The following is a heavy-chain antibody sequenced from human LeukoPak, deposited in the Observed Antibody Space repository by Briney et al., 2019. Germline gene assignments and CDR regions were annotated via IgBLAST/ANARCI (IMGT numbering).Heavy chain of an antibody. J-gene: IGHJ4*02. CDR1: GGSINSHY. D-gene: IGHD3-10*01. Sequence: SETLSLTCSVSGGSINSHYWSWIRQPPGKRLEWMGYIFNTGNTNYNPSRASRVTMSVDTSRAQFFLRLSPVTAADTAIYYCASRPADTTWYGVFDYWSQGTLVTVSS. V-gene: IGHV4-59*11. CDR3: ASRPADTTWYGVFDY. CDR2: IFNTGNT.